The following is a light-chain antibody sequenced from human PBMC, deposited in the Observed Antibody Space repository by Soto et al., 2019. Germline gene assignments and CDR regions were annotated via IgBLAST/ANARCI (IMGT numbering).Light chain of an antibody. CDR2: DAS. J-gene: IGLJ1*01. V-gene: IGLV2-14*01. CDR1: SSDVGGYNY. Sequence: QSALTQPASVSGSPGQSITISCTGTSSDVGGYNYVSWYQQHPGKAPKLLIYDASNRPSGASNRFSGSKSGNTASLTISGLQAEDEADYYCSSYTGSTTLHYVFGTGTKVTVL. CDR3: SSYTGSTTLHYV.